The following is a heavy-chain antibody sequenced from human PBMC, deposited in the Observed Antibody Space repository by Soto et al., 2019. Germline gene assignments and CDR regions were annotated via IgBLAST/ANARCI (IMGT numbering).Heavy chain of an antibody. CDR1: GFTFSNYA. Sequence: EMQLLESGGGLVQPGGSLKLSCAASGFTFSNYAMSWVRQAPGKGLEWVSTISGRGGNTYYADSVKGRFTISRDNSRNTMYLQMDSLSVEDSAVYSCAKAGCSGGTCYLYYFDYWGQGALVTVSS. V-gene: IGHV3-23*01. D-gene: IGHD2-15*01. CDR3: AKAGCSGGTCYLYYFDY. J-gene: IGHJ4*02. CDR2: ISGRGGNT.